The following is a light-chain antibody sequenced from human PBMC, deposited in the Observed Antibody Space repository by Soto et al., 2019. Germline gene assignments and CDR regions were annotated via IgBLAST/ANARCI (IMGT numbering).Light chain of an antibody. CDR3: AAWDDTLSAL. CDR1: SSNIGSKY. Sequence: QSVLTQPPSASGTPGQRVTISCSGSSSNIGSKYVYWYQQLPGTAPKLLIYRNNQRPSGVPDRFSGSKSGTSASLAISGLRSEDEADYYCAAWDDTLSALFGGGTKLTVL. CDR2: RNN. V-gene: IGLV1-47*01. J-gene: IGLJ2*01.